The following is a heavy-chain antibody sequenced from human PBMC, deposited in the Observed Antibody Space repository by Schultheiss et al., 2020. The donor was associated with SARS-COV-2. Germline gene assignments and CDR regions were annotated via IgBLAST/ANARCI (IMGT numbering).Heavy chain of an antibody. CDR3: AATRYYFDY. J-gene: IGHJ4*02. CDR1: GGSISSYY. D-gene: IGHD5-12*01. Sequence: SETLSLTCTVSGGSISSYYWSWIRQPPGKGLEWIGYIYYSGSTNYNPSLKSRVTMSVDTSKNQFSLKLSSVTAADTAVYYCAATRYYFDYWGQGTLVTVSS. CDR2: IYYSGST. V-gene: IGHV4-59*12.